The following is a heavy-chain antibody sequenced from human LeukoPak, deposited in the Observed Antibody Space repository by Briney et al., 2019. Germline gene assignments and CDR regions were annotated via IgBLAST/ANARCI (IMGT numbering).Heavy chain of an antibody. J-gene: IGHJ6*03. V-gene: IGHV1-2*02. Sequence: ASVKVSCKASGYTFTGYFIHWVRQAPGQGLEWMGWINPNSGGTNYAQKFQGRVTMTRDTSISTAYMELSRLRSDDTAVYYCARELMYYDILTGYSQGDYYYYMDVWGKGTTVTVSS. D-gene: IGHD3-9*01. CDR3: ARELMYYDILTGYSQGDYYYYMDV. CDR1: GYTFTGYF. CDR2: INPNSGGT.